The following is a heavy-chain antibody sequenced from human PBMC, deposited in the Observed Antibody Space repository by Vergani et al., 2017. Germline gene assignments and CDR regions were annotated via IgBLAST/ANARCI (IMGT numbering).Heavy chain of an antibody. V-gene: IGHV4-4*07. J-gene: IGHJ4*02. CDR3: ARLPRMVRGEHRFFDY. Sequence: QVQLQESGPGLVKPSETLSLTCTVSGGSMSDFYWTWIRQPAGRGLERIGRIYPNGNGNYNESLRRRLTMSIDTSRSQFSLKLSSVTAADTAMYYCARLPRMVRGEHRFFDYWGQGTLVTVSS. CDR2: IYPNGNG. D-gene: IGHD3-10*01. CDR1: GGSMSDFY.